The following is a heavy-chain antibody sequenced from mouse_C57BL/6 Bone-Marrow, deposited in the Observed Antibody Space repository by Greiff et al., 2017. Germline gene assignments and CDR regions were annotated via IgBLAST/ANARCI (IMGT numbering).Heavy chain of an antibody. CDR3: ARGGQLPFAY. V-gene: IGHV1-50*01. J-gene: IGHJ3*01. CDR1: GYTFTSYW. Sequence: VQLQQPGAELVKPGASVKLSCKASGYTFTSYWMQWVKQRPGQGLEWIGEIDPSDSYTNYNQKFKGKATLTVDTSSSTAYMQLSSLTSEDSAVYYCARGGQLPFAYWGQGTLVTVSA. D-gene: IGHD4-1*02. CDR2: IDPSDSYT.